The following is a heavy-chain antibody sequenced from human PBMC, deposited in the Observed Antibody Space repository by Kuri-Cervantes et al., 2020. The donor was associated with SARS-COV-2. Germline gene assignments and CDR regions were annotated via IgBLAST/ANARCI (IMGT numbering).Heavy chain of an antibody. Sequence: GESLKISCAASGFTFSSYGMHWVRQAPGKGLEWVAFIRYDGSNKHYADSVKGRFTISRDNSKNTLYLQMNSLRAEDTVVYYCAKIPIIAAAGADAFDIWGQGTMVTVSS. CDR1: GFTFSSYG. J-gene: IGHJ3*02. D-gene: IGHD6-13*01. CDR3: AKIPIIAAAGADAFDI. V-gene: IGHV3-30*02. CDR2: IRYDGSNK.